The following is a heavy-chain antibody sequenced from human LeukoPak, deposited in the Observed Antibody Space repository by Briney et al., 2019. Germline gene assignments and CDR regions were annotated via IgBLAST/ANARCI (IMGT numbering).Heavy chain of an antibody. J-gene: IGHJ4*02. Sequence: GGTLRLSCATSGFTFSSFTMNWVRQAPGKGLEWVSTISDGSRDTHYAGSVKGRFTISRDDSQNIVYLQMDSLRAEDTALYYCTTRLRNHFDYWGQGAQVTVSS. CDR1: GFTFSSFT. D-gene: IGHD5-12*01. CDR2: ISDGSRDT. CDR3: TTRLRNHFDY. V-gene: IGHV3-23*01.